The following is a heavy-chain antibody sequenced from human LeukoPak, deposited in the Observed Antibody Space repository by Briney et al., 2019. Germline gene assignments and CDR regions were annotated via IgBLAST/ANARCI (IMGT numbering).Heavy chain of an antibody. D-gene: IGHD6-25*01. Sequence: GGSPRLSCAASGFTFSSYGMHWVRQAPGKGLVWVSRIKSDGSTTSYADSVKGRFTISRDNAKNTLYLQMNSLRAEDTAVYYCARVGARLGAFDIWGQGTMVTVSS. CDR3: ARVGARLGAFDI. J-gene: IGHJ3*02. CDR1: GFTFSSYG. V-gene: IGHV3-74*01. CDR2: IKSDGSTT.